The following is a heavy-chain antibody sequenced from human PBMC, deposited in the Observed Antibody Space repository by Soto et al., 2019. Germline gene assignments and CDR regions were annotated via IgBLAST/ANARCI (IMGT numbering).Heavy chain of an antibody. D-gene: IGHD3-9*01. J-gene: IGHJ4*02. CDR1: RYTFTSFH. CDR2: INPSSGGT. CDR3: ARMAGPGLTYFDV. Sequence: GSVPVTCKASRYTFTSFHLHWVRLAPGQGLERVGMINPSSGGTAYQQNFQGGVTMTRDTSTSTVYMVLSSLRSEDTAVYYCARMAGPGLTYFDVWGQGTPVTVSS. V-gene: IGHV1-46*01.